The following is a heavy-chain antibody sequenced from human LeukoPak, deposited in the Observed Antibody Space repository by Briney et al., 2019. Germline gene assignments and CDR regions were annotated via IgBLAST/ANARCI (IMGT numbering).Heavy chain of an antibody. CDR1: GFTFSNAW. V-gene: IGHV3-23*01. J-gene: IGHJ3*02. CDR2: ISGSGGST. D-gene: IGHD2-2*01. CDR3: AKDIVVVPAALNVAFDI. Sequence: GGSLRLSCAASGFTFSNAWMSWVRQAPGKGLEWVSAISGSGGSTYYADSVKGRFTISRDNSKNTLYLQMNSLRAEDTAVYYCAKDIVVVPAALNVAFDIWGQGTMVTVSS.